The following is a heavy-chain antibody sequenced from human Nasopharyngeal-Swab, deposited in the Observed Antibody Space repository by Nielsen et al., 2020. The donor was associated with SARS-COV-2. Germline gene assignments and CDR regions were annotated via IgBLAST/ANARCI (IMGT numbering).Heavy chain of an antibody. CDR3: ARGPRYGRYDYRLYYGMDV. Sequence: WVRQAPGQGLEWMGGIIPMFGTADYAQKFQGRVTISADESTRTAYMELSSLRSEDTAVYHCARGPRYGRYDYRLYYGMDVWGQGTTVTVSS. CDR2: IIPMFGTA. D-gene: IGHD5-12*01. J-gene: IGHJ6*02. V-gene: IGHV1-69*01.